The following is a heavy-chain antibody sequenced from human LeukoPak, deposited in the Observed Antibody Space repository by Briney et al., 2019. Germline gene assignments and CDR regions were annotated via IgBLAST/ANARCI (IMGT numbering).Heavy chain of an antibody. Sequence: GGSLRLSCAASGFXFSSYSINWVRQAPGKGLEWLSSISSSSSYIYYADSVKGRFTISRDNAKNSLYLQMNNLRAEDTAVYYCARARVGGYLSGTDAFDIWGQGTMVTVSS. D-gene: IGHD3-22*01. CDR3: ARARVGGYLSGTDAFDI. CDR1: GFXFSSYS. J-gene: IGHJ3*02. V-gene: IGHV3-21*01. CDR2: ISSSSSYI.